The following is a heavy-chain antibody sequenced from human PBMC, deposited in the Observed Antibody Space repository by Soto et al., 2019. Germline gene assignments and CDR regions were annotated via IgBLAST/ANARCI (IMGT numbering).Heavy chain of an antibody. CDR2: SRYRASGYIT. Sequence: WGSLVVSCASRGFPLSGSYIDSVRQAPGKGLEPVGRSRYRASGYITIYAASVKGRFATSRDDSNNLVYLEMNSLTTEDTAVYYCVRDTYFSDSSGYPRCFDHWGQGTLFPVS. J-gene: IGHJ5*02. V-gene: IGHV3-72*01. D-gene: IGHD3-22*01. CDR3: VRDTYFSDSSGYPRCFDH. CDR1: GFPLSGSY.